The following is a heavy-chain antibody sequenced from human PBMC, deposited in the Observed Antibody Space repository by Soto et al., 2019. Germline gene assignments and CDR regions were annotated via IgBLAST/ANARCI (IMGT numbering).Heavy chain of an antibody. CDR2: ITRSGTI. J-gene: IGHJ4*02. V-gene: IGHV3-48*02. CDR3: ARDRPIDY. Sequence: GGSLRHSCAASGFTFSTYTMNWVRQAPGKGLEWISSITRSGTIYYADSVKGRFTISRDNAKNSLYLQMNSLRDEDTAVYYCARDRPIDYWGQGTLVTVSS. CDR1: GFTFSTYT.